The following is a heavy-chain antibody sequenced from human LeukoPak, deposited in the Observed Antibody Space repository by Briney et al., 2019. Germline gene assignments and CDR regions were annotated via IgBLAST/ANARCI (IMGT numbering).Heavy chain of an antibody. CDR3: ARDLDYYGMDV. V-gene: IGHV3-66*01. Sequence: GGSLRLSCAASGFTVSSNYMSWVRQAPGKGLEWVSVIYSGGSTYYADSVKGRFTISRDNSKNTLYLQMNSLRAEDTAVYYCARDLDYYGMDVWGQGTTVTVSS. CDR2: IYSGGST. J-gene: IGHJ6*02. CDR1: GFTVSSNY.